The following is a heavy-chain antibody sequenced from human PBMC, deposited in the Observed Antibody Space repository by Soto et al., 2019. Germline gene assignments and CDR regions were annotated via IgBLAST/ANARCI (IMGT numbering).Heavy chain of an antibody. CDR3: ARVKRYFDWLLLDY. CDR2: IIPIFGTA. V-gene: IGHV1-69*13. D-gene: IGHD3-9*01. CDR1: GGTFSSYA. Sequence: GASVKVSCKASGGTFSSYAISWVRQAPGQGLEWMGGIIPIFGTANYAQKFQGRVTITADESTSTAYMELSSLRSEDTAVYYCARVKRYFDWLLLDYWGQGTLVTVSS. J-gene: IGHJ4*02.